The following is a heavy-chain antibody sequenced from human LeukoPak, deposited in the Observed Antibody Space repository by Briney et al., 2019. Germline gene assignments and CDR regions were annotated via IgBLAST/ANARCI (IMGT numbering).Heavy chain of an antibody. CDR3: AREGASGYGDSGVFDY. J-gene: IGHJ4*02. CDR2: ISSNGGST. CDR1: GFTFSSYA. Sequence: GGSLRLSCAASGFTFSSYAMHWVRQAPGKGLEYVSAISSNGGSTYYANSVKGRFTISRDNSKNTLYLQMGSLRAEDMAVYYCAREGASGYGDSGVFDYWGQGTLVTVSS. V-gene: IGHV3-64*01. D-gene: IGHD4-17*01.